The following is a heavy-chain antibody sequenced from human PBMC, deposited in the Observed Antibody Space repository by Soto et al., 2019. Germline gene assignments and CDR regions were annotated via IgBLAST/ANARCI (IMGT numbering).Heavy chain of an antibody. J-gene: IGHJ4*02. CDR2: ISSSSSTI. CDR1: GFTFSSYS. Sequence: GGSLRLSCAASGFTFSSYSMNWVRQAPGKGLEWVSYISSSSSTIYYADSVKGRFTISRDNAKNSLYLQMNSLRDEDTAVYYCASPSPAGDFWSGYFYYWGQGTLVTVSS. D-gene: IGHD3-3*01. V-gene: IGHV3-48*02. CDR3: ASPSPAGDFWSGYFYY.